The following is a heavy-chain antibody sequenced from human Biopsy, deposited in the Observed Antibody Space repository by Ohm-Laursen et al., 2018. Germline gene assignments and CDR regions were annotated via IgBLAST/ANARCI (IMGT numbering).Heavy chain of an antibody. J-gene: IGHJ6*02. D-gene: IGHD5-18*01. Sequence: SETLSLTCTASSGSIRGYYWTWIRQAPGKGLEFIGYVYSSGSTNYNPSLKSRATISLDTSRNQVSLRLSSVTAADTAVYYCARGIAVVRSLDVWGQGTTVAVSS. CDR1: SGSIRGYY. V-gene: IGHV4-59*08. CDR3: ARGIAVVRSLDV. CDR2: VYSSGST.